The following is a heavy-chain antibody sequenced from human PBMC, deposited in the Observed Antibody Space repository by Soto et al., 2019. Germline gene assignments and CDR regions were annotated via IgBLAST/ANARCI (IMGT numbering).Heavy chain of an antibody. D-gene: IGHD5-12*01. CDR1: GFTFSSYG. CDR2: ISYDGSNK. V-gene: IGHV3-30*18. Sequence: PGGSLRLSCAASGFTFSSYGMHWVRQAPGKGLEWVAVISYDGSNKYYADSVKGRFTISRDNSKNTLYLQMNSLRAEDTAVYYCAKDGYNNNYYYGMDVWGQGTTVTVSS. CDR3: AKDGYNNNYYYGMDV. J-gene: IGHJ6*02.